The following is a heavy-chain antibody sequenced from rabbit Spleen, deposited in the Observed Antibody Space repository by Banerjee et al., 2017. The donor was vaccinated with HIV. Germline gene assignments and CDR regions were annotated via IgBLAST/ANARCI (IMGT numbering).Heavy chain of an antibody. CDR2: IDPIFGGT. Sequence: QEQLVESGGGLVQPGGSLTLSCKASGFDFSRFGVSWVRQAPGKGLEWIGYIDPIFGGTYYASWVNGRFTISSHNAQNTLFLQLNSLTVADTATYFCVRDQAGDGDYGPYYLNLWGQGTLVTVS. J-gene: IGHJ4*01. D-gene: IGHD2-1*01. V-gene: IGHV1S47*01. CDR1: GFDFSRFG. CDR3: VRDQAGDGDYGPYYLNL.